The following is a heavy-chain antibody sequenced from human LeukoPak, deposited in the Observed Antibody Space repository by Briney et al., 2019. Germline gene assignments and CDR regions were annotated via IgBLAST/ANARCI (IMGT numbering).Heavy chain of an antibody. Sequence: ASVKISCKASGYTFTSYGISWVRQAPGQGLEWMGIINPSGGSTSYAQKFQGRVTMTRDTSTSTVYMELSSLRSEDTAVYYCAREYGARSGSYWGQGTLVTVSS. D-gene: IGHD1-26*01. CDR3: AREYGARSGSY. J-gene: IGHJ4*02. CDR2: INPSGGST. CDR1: GYTFTSYG. V-gene: IGHV1-46*01.